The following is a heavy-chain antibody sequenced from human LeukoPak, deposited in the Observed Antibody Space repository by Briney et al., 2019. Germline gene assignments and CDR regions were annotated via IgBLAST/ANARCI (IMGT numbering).Heavy chain of an antibody. CDR1: GYTFSSYW. V-gene: IGHV5-51*01. CDR2: ICPGDSDT. Sequence: GESLRISCQGSGYTFSSYWIGWVRQLPGKGLEWMGIICPGDSDTRYSPSLQGQVTISVDTSIGTAYLQWSSLKASDTAIYYCARQNDFRLDYWGQGTLVTVSS. J-gene: IGHJ4*02. D-gene: IGHD3-3*01. CDR3: ARQNDFRLDY.